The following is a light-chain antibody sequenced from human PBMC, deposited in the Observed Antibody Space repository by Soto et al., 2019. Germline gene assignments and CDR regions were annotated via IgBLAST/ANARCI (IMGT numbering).Light chain of an antibody. CDR2: GAS. J-gene: IGKJ2*01. CDR3: QQYASSLYT. V-gene: IGKV3-20*01. Sequence: EIVLTQSPGTLSLSPGERATLSCRASQSVSSGHLAWYQQKPGQAPRLLIYGASIRATRIPDRFSGSGSGTDFTLTTSRLEPEDFAVYYCQQYASSLYTFGQGTKLEIK. CDR1: QSVSSGH.